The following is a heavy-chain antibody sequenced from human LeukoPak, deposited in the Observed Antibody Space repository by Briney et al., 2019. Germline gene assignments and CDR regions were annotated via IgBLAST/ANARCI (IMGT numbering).Heavy chain of an antibody. CDR1: GDSISSGGYY. J-gene: IGHJ2*01. CDR3: ARAGIPRLYFDL. Sequence: SETLSLTCTVSGDSISSGGYYWSWIRQHPGKGLEWIGYIYYSGSTYYNPSLKSRVTISVDTSKNQFPLKLSSVTAADTAVYYCARAGIPRLYFDLWGRGTLVTVSS. V-gene: IGHV4-31*03. D-gene: IGHD2-2*02. CDR2: IYYSGST.